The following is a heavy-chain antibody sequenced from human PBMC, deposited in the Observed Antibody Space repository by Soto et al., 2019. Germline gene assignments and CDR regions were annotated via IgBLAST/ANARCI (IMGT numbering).Heavy chain of an antibody. J-gene: IGHJ4*02. CDR1: GFTFSSYA. CDR2: ISYDGSNK. D-gene: IGHD3-22*01. Sequence: GGSLRLSCAASGFTFSSYAMHWVRQAPGKGLEWVAVISYDGSNKYSADSVKGRFTISRDNSKNTLYLQMNSLRAEDTAVYYCARDRAHYYDSSGYFYWGQGTLVTVSS. V-gene: IGHV3-30-3*01. CDR3: ARDRAHYYDSSGYFY.